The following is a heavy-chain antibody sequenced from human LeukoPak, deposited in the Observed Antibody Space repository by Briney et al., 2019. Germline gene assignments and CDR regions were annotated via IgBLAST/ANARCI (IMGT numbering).Heavy chain of an antibody. J-gene: IGHJ4*02. CDR3: ARSTFGVRPPHFDY. Sequence: SETLSLTCTVSGGSISSGSYYWSWIRQPAGKGLEWIGRIYTSGSTNYNPSLKSRVTISVDTSKNQFSLKLGSVTAADTAVYYCARSTFGVRPPHFDYWGQGTLVTVSS. D-gene: IGHD3-3*01. V-gene: IGHV4-61*02. CDR2: IYTSGST. CDR1: GGSISSGSYY.